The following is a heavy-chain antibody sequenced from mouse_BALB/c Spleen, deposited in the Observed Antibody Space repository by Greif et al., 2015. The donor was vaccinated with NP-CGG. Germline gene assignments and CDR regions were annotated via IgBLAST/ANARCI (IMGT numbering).Heavy chain of an antibody. CDR2: IYPGSGST. J-gene: IGHJ2*01. D-gene: IGHD2-1*01. CDR3: TRLGNYGY. Sequence: LQQSGSELVRPGASVKLSCKASGYTFTSYWMHRVKQRPGQGLEWIGNIYPGSGSTNYDEKFKSKATLTVDTSSSTAYMQLSSLTSEDSAVYYCTRLGNYGYWGQGTTLTVSS. V-gene: IGHV1S22*01. CDR1: GYTFTSYW.